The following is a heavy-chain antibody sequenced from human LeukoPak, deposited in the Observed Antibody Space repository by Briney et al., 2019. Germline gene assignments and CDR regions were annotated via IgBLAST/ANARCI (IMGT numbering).Heavy chain of an antibody. D-gene: IGHD3-22*01. Sequence: VGSLRLSCVASGFTFSSYAMSWVRQAAGKGLEWVSSTSSGGETAYYADSVKGRFTISRDNSRYTLYLQMNSLRAEDTAVYYCAKDRPNYYGPNGHYYRRDGDCWGQGTLVTVSS. CDR1: GFTFSSYA. J-gene: IGHJ4*02. CDR2: TSSGGETA. V-gene: IGHV3-23*01. CDR3: AKDRPNYYGPNGHYYRRDGDC.